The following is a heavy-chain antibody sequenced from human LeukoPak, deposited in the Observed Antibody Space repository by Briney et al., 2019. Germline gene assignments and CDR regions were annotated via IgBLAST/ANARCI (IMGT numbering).Heavy chain of an antibody. CDR2: IYYSGST. CDR1: GGSISSSSYY. D-gene: IGHD4/OR15-4a*01. CDR3: ARVGYGGNYYFDY. Sequence: PSETLSLTCTVSGGSISSSSYYWGWIRQPPGKGLEWIGSIYYSGSTYYNPSLKSRVTISVDTSNNQFSLKLTSVTATDTAVYYCARVGYGGNYYFDYWGQGTLVTVSS. J-gene: IGHJ4*02. V-gene: IGHV4-39*01.